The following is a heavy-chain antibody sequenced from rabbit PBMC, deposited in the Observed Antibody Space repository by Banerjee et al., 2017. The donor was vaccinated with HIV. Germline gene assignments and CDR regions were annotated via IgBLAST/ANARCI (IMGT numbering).Heavy chain of an antibody. D-gene: IGHD6-1*01. CDR2: IYAGSGST. CDR1: GFSFSSSYY. V-gene: IGHV1S40*01. Sequence: QSLEESGGGLVQPEGSLTLTCTASGFSFSSSYYMCWVRQAPGKGLEWIACIYAGSGSTWYASWAKGRFTFSKTSSTTVTLQMTSLTAADTATYFCARGVAAYGYASKLWGPGTLVTVS. J-gene: IGHJ4*01. CDR3: ARGVAAYGYASKL.